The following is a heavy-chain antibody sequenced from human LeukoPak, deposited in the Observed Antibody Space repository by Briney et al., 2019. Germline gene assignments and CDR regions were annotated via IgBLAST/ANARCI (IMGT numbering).Heavy chain of an antibody. V-gene: IGHV3-74*01. D-gene: IGHD1-14*01. CDR1: GFTFSNYW. Sequence: GGSLRLSCVASGFTFSNYWMHWVRQAPGKGLVWVSYIHSDGTTTSYADSVRGRFTISRDNAKNTLYLQMNSLRAEDTAVYYRARDSSLPDYWGQGTLVTVFS. CDR2: IHSDGTTT. J-gene: IGHJ4*02. CDR3: ARDSSLPDY.